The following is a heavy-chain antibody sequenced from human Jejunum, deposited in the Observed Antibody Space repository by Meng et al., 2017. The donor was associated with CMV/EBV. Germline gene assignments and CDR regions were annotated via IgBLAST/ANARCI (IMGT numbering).Heavy chain of an antibody. D-gene: IGHD6-13*01. V-gene: IGHV4-59*08. CDR1: GGSMTSSY. CDR3: VRPGSRWYGPFDH. J-gene: IGHJ4*02. CDR2: IYYSGTT. Sequence: TVPGGSMTSSYWNWVRQPPGKGLEWIGYIYYSGTTDYNPSLKSRVSMSVDTSKNQFSLKLTSVTAADTAVYYCVRPGSRWYGPFDHWGQGILVTVSS.